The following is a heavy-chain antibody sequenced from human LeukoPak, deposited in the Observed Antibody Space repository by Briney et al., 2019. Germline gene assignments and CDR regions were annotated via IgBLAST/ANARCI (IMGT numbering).Heavy chain of an antibody. CDR3: ARDLNDSSGWSDY. CDR2: ISAYNGDT. D-gene: IGHD3-22*01. V-gene: IGHV1-18*04. CDR1: GYTFTGYY. J-gene: IGHJ4*02. Sequence: ASVKVSSKASGYTFTGYYMHWVRQAPGQGLEWMGWISAYNGDTNYAQKLQGRVTMTTDTSTSTAYMELRSLRSDDTAVYYCARDLNDSSGWSDYWGQGTLVTVSS.